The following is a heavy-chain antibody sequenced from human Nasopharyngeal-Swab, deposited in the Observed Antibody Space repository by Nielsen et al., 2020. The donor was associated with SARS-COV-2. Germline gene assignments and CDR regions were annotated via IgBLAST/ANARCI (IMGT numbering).Heavy chain of an antibody. J-gene: IGHJ6*02. Sequence: WIRQPPGKGLEWVSYMSRSGGTIYYAGSVKGRFTISRDNAQDSLSLQMNSLRAEDTAVYYCARGITMIRGATRYYYGMDVWGQGTTVTVSS. CDR3: ARGITMIRGATRYYYGMDV. D-gene: IGHD3-10*01. V-gene: IGHV3-48*03. CDR2: MSRSGGTI.